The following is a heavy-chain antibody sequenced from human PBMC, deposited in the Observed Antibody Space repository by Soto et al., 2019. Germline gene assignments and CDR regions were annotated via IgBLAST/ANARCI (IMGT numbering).Heavy chain of an antibody. CDR1: GGSFSGYY. CDR3: ARGRLPNFVCGSYRYFYY. D-gene: IGHD3-16*02. J-gene: IGHJ4*02. Sequence: SETLSLTCAVYGGSFSGYYWSWIRQPPGKGQEWIGEINHSGSTNYNPSLKSRVTISVDTSKNQFSLKLSSVTAGDTAVYYCARGRLPNFVCGSYRYFYYCGQGTLVTVSS. CDR2: INHSGST. V-gene: IGHV4-34*01.